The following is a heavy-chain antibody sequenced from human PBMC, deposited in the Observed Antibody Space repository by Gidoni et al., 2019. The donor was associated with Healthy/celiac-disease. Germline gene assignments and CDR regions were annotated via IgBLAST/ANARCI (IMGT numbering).Heavy chain of an antibody. D-gene: IGHD3-3*01. CDR1: GFTFSSYG. CDR2: ISYDGSNK. V-gene: IGHV3-30*18. J-gene: IGHJ6*02. CDR3: AKDGTYYDFWSGYTDYYYYGMDV. Sequence: QVQLVESGGGVVQPGRSLRLSCAASGFTFSSYGMHWVRQAPGKGLEWGAVISYDGSNKCYADSVKGRFTISRDNSKNTLYLQMNSLRAEDTAVYYCAKDGTYYDFWSGYTDYYYYGMDVWGQGTTVTVSS.